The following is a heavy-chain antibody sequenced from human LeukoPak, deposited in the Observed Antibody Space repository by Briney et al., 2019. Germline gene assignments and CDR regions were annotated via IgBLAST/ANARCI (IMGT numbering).Heavy chain of an antibody. V-gene: IGHV4-59*01. CDR1: GGSISSYY. CDR2: IYYSGST. Sequence: PSETLSLTCTVSGGSISSYYWSWIRKPPGKGLEWIGYIYYSGSTNYNPSLRSRVTISVDTSKYQFSLKLTSVTAADTAVYYCARRGSSWDYFDYWGQGALVTVSS. D-gene: IGHD6-6*01. CDR3: ARRGSSWDYFDY. J-gene: IGHJ4*02.